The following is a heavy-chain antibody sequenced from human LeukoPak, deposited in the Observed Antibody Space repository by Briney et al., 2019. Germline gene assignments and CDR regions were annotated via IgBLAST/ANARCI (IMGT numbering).Heavy chain of an antibody. CDR3: ARARQATIFGVVIPYYFDY. CDR2: ISAYNGNT. CDR1: GYTFTNYG. D-gene: IGHD3-3*01. V-gene: IGHV1-18*01. Sequence: ASVEVSCKASGYTFTNYGISWVRQAPGQGLEWMGWISAYNGNTNYAQKLQGRVTMTTDTSTSTAYMELRSLRSDDTAVYYCARARQATIFGVVIPYYFDYWGQGTLVTVPS. J-gene: IGHJ4*02.